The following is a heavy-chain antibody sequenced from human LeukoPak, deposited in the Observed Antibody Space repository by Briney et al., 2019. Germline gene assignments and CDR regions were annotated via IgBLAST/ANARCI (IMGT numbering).Heavy chain of an antibody. D-gene: IGHD3-22*01. Sequence: GGSLRLSCAASGLTFDDYGMSWVRQAPGKGLEWVSGINWNGGSTGYADSVKGRFTISRDNAKNYLYLQMKSLRAEDTALYYCAKGYYYDSSGYYYVTPHFDYWGQGTLVTVSS. V-gene: IGHV3-20*04. CDR2: INWNGGST. CDR1: GLTFDDYG. CDR3: AKGYYYDSSGYYYVTPHFDY. J-gene: IGHJ4*02.